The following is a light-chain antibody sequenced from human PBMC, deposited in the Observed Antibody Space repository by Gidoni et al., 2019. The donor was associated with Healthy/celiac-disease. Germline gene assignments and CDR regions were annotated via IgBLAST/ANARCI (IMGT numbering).Light chain of an antibody. Sequence: QSALNQPRSVSGPPGPSVTISCTGTSSDVGGYNYVSWYQQPPGKAPKLMIYDVSKRPSGVPDRFSGSKSGNTASLTISGLQAEDEADYYCCSYAGSYTYVFGTGTKVTVL. CDR3: CSYAGSYTYV. CDR2: DVS. J-gene: IGLJ1*01. V-gene: IGLV2-11*01. CDR1: SSDVGGYNY.